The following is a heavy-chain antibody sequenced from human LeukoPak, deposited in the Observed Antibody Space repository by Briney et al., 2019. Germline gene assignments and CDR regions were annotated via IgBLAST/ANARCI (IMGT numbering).Heavy chain of an antibody. D-gene: IGHD6-13*01. V-gene: IGHV3-15*01. J-gene: IGHJ6*04. CDR2: IKSKTDGGTT. CDR3: TSDLAAADYYYGMDV. Sequence: NPGGSLRLSCAASGFTFSNAWMSWARHAPGKGLEWVGHIKSKTDGGTTDYAAPVKGRFTISRDDSTTTLYLQMNSLKTEDTAVYYYTSDLAAADYYYGMDVWGKGTTVTVSS. CDR1: GFTFSNAW.